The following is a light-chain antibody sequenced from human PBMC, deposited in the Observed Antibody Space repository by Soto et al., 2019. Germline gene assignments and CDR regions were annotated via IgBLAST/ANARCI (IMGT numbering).Light chain of an antibody. CDR2: KAS. Sequence: DLQTTQSPSTLSASVGDRVTITCRASQTISSWLAWDQQKPGKAPQLLIYKASSLESGVPARFSGSGSGTEFTLTITSLQPDDCATYYCQPSNMQSTFGQGTKLDIK. CDR1: QTISSW. V-gene: IGKV1-5*03. J-gene: IGKJ1*01. CDR3: QPSNMQST.